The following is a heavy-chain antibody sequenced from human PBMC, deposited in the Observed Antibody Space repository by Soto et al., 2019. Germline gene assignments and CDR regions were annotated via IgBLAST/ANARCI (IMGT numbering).Heavy chain of an antibody. Sequence: QVQLQESGPGLVKPSETLSLTCTVSDDSSSNYKWSWIRQPPVRRLEWIGYIDSNGGTSYNPSLQSRVTISIDTSTKQFFLKLSSVTAADTAVYYCVRQGFGRLHGLVDVWGQGTTVTVSS. CDR3: VRQGFGRLHGLVDV. D-gene: IGHD3-10*01. CDR2: IDSNGGT. V-gene: IGHV4-59*08. J-gene: IGHJ6*02. CDR1: DDSSSNYK.